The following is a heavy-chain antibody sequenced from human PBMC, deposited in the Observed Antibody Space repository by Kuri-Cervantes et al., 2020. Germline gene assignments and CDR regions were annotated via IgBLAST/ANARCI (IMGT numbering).Heavy chain of an antibody. CDR2: INHSGST. D-gene: IGHD3-10*01. Sequence: SETLCLTCAVYGGSFSGYYWSWIRQPPGKGLEWIGEINHSGSTNYNPSLKSRVTISIDTSKNQFSLKLSSVTAADTAVYYCARHDIILLWFGETPGHFDYWGQGTLVTVSS. V-gene: IGHV4-34*01. J-gene: IGHJ4*02. CDR3: ARHDIILLWFGETPGHFDY. CDR1: GGSFSGYY.